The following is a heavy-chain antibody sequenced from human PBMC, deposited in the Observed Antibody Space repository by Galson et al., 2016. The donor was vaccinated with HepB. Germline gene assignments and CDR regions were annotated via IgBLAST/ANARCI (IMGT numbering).Heavy chain of an antibody. Sequence: SETLSLTCTVSGGSISSSSYYWSWIRQPPGKGLEWIGYIYDSGNTNHNPSLKSRVTISLDTSKNQFSLKLSSVTAADTAVYYCATEKPYYDSWSGYLSRVPRYGMDVWGQGTTVTVSS. V-gene: IGHV4-61*01. CDR2: IYDSGNT. CDR3: ATEKPYYDSWSGYLSRVPRYGMDV. J-gene: IGHJ6*02. D-gene: IGHD3-3*01. CDR1: GGSISSSSYY.